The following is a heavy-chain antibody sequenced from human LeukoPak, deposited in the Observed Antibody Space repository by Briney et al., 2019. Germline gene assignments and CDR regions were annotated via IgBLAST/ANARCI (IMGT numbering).Heavy chain of an antibody. J-gene: IGHJ3*02. V-gene: IGHV1-2*02. CDR2: INPNSGGT. CDR3: ARDLVLEYAFDI. D-gene: IGHD2-2*01. CDR1: GYTFTGYY. Sequence: ASVKVSCKASGYTFTGYYIHWVRQAPGQGLEWMGWINPNSGGTNYAQKFQGRVTMTRDTSISTAYMELSRLRSDDTAVYYCARDLVLEYAFDIWGQGTMVTVSS.